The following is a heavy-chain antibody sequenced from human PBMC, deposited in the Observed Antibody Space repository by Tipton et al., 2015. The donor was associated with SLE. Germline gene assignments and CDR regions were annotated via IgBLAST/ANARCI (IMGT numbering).Heavy chain of an antibody. CDR2: IYYSGST. CDR3: ASARLKYFQH. J-gene: IGHJ1*01. D-gene: IGHD5-12*01. Sequence: TLSLTCAVYGGSFSGYYWSWIRQPPGKGLEWIGRIYYSGSTYYNPSLKSRVTISVDTSKNQFSLKLSSVTAADTAVCYCASARLKYFQHWGQGTLVTVSS. CDR1: GGSFSGYY. V-gene: IGHV4-34*01.